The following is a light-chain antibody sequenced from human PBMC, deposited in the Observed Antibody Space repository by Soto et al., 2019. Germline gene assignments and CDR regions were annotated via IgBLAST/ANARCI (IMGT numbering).Light chain of an antibody. Sequence: DIVMTQSPDSLAVSLGERATINCKSSQSIFYSSNNRNYLAWYQHKAGQPPKLLIYWASTRESGVPDRFSGSGSGTDFTLTISSLQAEDVAVYYCQHYYNNPFTFGPGTRVEVK. CDR1: QSIFYSSNNRNY. CDR3: QHYYNNPFT. J-gene: IGKJ3*01. V-gene: IGKV4-1*01. CDR2: WAS.